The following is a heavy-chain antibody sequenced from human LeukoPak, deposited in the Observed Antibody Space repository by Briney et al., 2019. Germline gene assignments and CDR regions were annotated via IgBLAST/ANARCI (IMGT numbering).Heavy chain of an antibody. CDR1: GYSISSGYY. D-gene: IGHD2-8*02. J-gene: IGHJ3*02. Sequence: SETLSLTCTVSGYSISSGYYWGWIRQPPGKGLEWIGSIYYSGSTKYNPSLKSRVTISVDTSKNQFSLKLSSVTAADTAVYYCARPGLRDAFDIWGQGTMVTVSS. V-gene: IGHV4-38-2*02. CDR2: IYYSGST. CDR3: ARPGLRDAFDI.